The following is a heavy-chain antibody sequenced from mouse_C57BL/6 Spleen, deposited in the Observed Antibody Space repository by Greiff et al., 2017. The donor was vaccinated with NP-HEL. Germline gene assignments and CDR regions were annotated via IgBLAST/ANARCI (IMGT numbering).Heavy chain of an antibody. J-gene: IGHJ2*01. Sequence: VKLQQSGAELVKPGASVKISCKASGYAFSSYWMNWVKQRPGKGLEWIGQIYPGDGDTNYNGKFKGKATLTADKSSSTAYMQLSSLTSEDSAVYFCARSNYVYSFDYWGQGTTLTVSS. CDR3: ARSNYVYSFDY. CDR1: GYAFSSYW. CDR2: IYPGDGDT. V-gene: IGHV1-80*01. D-gene: IGHD1-1*02.